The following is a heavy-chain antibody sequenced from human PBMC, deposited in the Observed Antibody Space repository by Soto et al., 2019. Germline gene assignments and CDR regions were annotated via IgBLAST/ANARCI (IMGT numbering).Heavy chain of an antibody. D-gene: IGHD6-19*01. V-gene: IGHV3-48*04. CDR1: GFTFSSYS. Sequence: GGSLRLSCAASGFTFSSYSMNWVRQAPGKGLEWVSSISSSGSPIYYADSVKGRFAISRDNAKNSLYLQMNSLRAEDTAVYYCARVGIAVAAVDVWGQGTTVTVSS. CDR2: ISSSGSPI. CDR3: ARVGIAVAAVDV. J-gene: IGHJ6*02.